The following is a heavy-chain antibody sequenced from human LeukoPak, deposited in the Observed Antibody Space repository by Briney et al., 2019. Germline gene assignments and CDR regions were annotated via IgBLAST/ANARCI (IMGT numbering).Heavy chain of an antibody. J-gene: IGHJ4*02. CDR3: ARSTSPGIVGAARFDY. D-gene: IGHD1-26*01. CDR1: GGSISGSSYY. CDR2: IYYSGST. Sequence: SETLSLTCTVSGGSISGSSYYWGWIRQPPGKGLEWIGSIYYSGSTYYNPSLKSRVTISVDTTKNQFSLKLSSVTAADTAVYYCARSTSPGIVGAARFDYWGQGTLVTVSS. V-gene: IGHV4-39*07.